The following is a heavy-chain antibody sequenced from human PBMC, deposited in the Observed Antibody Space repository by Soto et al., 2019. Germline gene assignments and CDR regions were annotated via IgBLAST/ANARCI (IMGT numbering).Heavy chain of an antibody. J-gene: IGHJ6*02. CDR2: IIPIFGTA. CDR1: GGTFSSYA. V-gene: IGHV1-69*06. Sequence: GASVKVSCKASGGTFSSYAISWVRQAPGQGLEWMGGIIPIFGTANYAQKFQGRVTITADKSTSTAYMELSSLRSEDTAAYYCARDSSSWSRQSHYYYGMDVWGQGTTVTVSS. D-gene: IGHD6-13*01. CDR3: ARDSSSWSRQSHYYYGMDV.